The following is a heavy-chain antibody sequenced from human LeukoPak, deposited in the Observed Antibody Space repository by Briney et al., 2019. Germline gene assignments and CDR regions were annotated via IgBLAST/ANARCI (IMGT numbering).Heavy chain of an antibody. J-gene: IGHJ2*01. CDR1: GGSITQTNY. CDR2: VNLQGST. V-gene: IGHV4-4*02. Sequence: SETLSLTCGVSGGSITQTNYWTWVRQPPGKGLEWIGEVNLQGSTNYNPSLMGRVAISVDKSENHVSLQLTSVTAADTAVYYWARDYYDSSGYYESYWYFDLWGRGTLVTVSS. D-gene: IGHD3-22*01. CDR3: ARDYYDSSGYYESYWYFDL.